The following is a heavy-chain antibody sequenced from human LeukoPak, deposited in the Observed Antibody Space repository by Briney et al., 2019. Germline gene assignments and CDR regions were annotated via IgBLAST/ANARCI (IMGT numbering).Heavy chain of an antibody. V-gene: IGHV4-39*01. J-gene: IGHJ4*02. D-gene: IGHD5-18*01. CDR1: GGSISSSSYY. CDR3: ARGPLLLDY. CDR2: IYYSGST. Sequence: PSETLPLTCTVSGGSISSSSYYWGWIRQPPGKGLEWIGSIYYSGSTYYNPSLKSRVTISVDTSKNQFSLKLSSVTAADTAVYYCARGPLLLDYWGQGTLVTVSS.